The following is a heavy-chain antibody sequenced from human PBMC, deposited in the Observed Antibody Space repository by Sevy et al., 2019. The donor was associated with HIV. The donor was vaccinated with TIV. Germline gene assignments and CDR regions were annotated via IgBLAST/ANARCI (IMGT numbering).Heavy chain of an antibody. CDR2: ISSNGGST. V-gene: IGHV3-64D*06. CDR1: GFTFSSYA. Sequence: GGSLRLSCSASGFTFSSYAMHWVRQAPGKGLEYVSAISSNGGSTYYADSVKGRFTISRDNSKNTLYLQMSSLRAEDEDSGNDGLTISGENSKNSLYLQMSGMGAENPDVYLYGKELGYCSSNSCLKYYYCYIGIWGKGTTVTVSS. CDR3: GLTISGENSKNSLYLQMSGMGAENPDVYLYGKELGYCSSNSCLKYYYCYIGI. D-gene: IGHD2-2*01. J-gene: IGHJ6*03.